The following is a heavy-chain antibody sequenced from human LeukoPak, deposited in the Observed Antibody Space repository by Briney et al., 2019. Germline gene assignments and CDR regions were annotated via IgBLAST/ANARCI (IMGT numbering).Heavy chain of an antibody. Sequence: ASVTVSCKASGYIFTNYGITWVRQAPAQGLEWMGWISPNNGDTNYAQKFQGRVPMTTDTSTSTAYMEVRTLRSDDASVYYCARDLRASTPVDPWGWGHRVIVTA. CDR3: ARDLRASTPVDP. J-gene: IGHJ5*02. CDR1: GYIFTNYG. CDR2: ISPNNGDT. V-gene: IGHV1-18*01. D-gene: IGHD3-16*01.